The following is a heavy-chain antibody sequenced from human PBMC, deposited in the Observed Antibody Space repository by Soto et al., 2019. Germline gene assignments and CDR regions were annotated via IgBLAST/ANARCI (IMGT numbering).Heavy chain of an antibody. Sequence: SQTLSLTCAVSGDSVSSNSAAWNVIRQCPSRGLEWLGRTYYRSKWYNDYAVSVKSRITINPDTSKNQFSLQLNSVTPEDTAVYYCARDLSAAGIMYFDYWGQGTLVTSPQ. J-gene: IGHJ4*02. CDR3: ARDLSAAGIMYFDY. CDR1: GDSVSSNSAA. V-gene: IGHV6-1*01. CDR2: TYYRSKWYN. D-gene: IGHD6-13*01.